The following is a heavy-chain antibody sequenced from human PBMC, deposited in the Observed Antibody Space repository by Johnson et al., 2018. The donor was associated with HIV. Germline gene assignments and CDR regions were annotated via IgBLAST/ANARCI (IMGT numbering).Heavy chain of an antibody. D-gene: IGHD1-20*01. Sequence: VQVLESGGGVVRPGGSLRLSCAASGFTFDDYGMNWVRQAPGKGLEWVSVIYSDGSTYHADSVKGRFTISRDNSKNTLYLQMNSLRAEDTAVYYCARAPQKYNWSYMIAFDIWGQGTMVTVSS. CDR3: ARAPQKYNWSYMIAFDI. CDR2: IYSDGST. J-gene: IGHJ3*02. CDR1: GFTFDDYG. V-gene: IGHV3-66*01.